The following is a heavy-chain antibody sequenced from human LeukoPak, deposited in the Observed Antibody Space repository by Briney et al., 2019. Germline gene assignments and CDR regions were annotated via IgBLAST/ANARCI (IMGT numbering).Heavy chain of an antibody. CDR3: ARRMGIAVAGTLRYYYYYMDV. V-gene: IGHV4-4*07. Sequence: SETLSLTCTVSGGSISSYYWSWIRQPAGKGLEWIGRISSSGSTNYNPSLKSRVTISVDTSKNQFSLKLSSVTAADTAVYYCARRMGIAVAGTLRYYYYYMDVWGKGTTVTISS. CDR1: GGSISSYY. CDR2: ISSSGST. J-gene: IGHJ6*03. D-gene: IGHD6-19*01.